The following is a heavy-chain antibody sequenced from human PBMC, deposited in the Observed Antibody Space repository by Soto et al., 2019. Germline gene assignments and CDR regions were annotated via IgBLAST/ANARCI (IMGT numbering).Heavy chain of an antibody. CDR3: ARGGEQWLVQDWFDP. Sequence: QVQLVQSGAEVKKPGSSVKVSCKASGGTFSSYAISWVRQAPGQGLEWMGGIIPIFGTANYAQKFQGRVTVTADESTSTVYMELSSLRSEDTAVYYCARGGEQWLVQDWFDPWGQGTLVTVSS. V-gene: IGHV1-69*12. J-gene: IGHJ5*02. CDR1: GGTFSSYA. CDR2: IIPIFGTA. D-gene: IGHD6-19*01.